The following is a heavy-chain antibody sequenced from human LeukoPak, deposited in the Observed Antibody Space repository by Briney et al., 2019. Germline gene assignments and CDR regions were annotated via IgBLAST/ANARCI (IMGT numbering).Heavy chain of an antibody. Sequence: LETLSLTCTVSGGSISSYYWSWIRQPPGKGLEWIGYIYYSGSTNYNPSLKSRVTISVDTSKNQFSLKLSSVTAADTAVYYCARAIKGVVILYYYYYMDVWGKGTTVIVSS. D-gene: IGHD3-3*01. V-gene: IGHV4-59*01. CDR2: IYYSGST. CDR3: ARAIKGVVILYYYYYMDV. J-gene: IGHJ6*03. CDR1: GGSISSYY.